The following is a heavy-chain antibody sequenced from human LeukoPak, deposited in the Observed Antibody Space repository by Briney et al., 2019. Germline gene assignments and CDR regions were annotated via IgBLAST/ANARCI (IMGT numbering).Heavy chain of an antibody. CDR1: GFTFSSYS. CDR3: ARVRVVWDLDDAFDI. CDR2: ISSSSSYI. V-gene: IGHV3-21*04. J-gene: IGHJ3*02. D-gene: IGHD1-26*01. Sequence: GGSLRLSCAASGFTFSSYSMNWVRQAPGKGLEWVSSISSSSSYIYYADSVKGRFTISRDNAKNSLYLQMNGLRAEDTALYYCARVRVVWDLDDAFDIWGQGTMVTVSS.